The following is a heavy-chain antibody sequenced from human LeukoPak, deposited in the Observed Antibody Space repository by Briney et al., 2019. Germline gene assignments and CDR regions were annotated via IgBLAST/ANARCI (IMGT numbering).Heavy chain of an antibody. Sequence: SETLSLTCTVSGGSISNYYWSWTRQPAGKGLEYIGRLYASGSTDYSPSLRSQLTMSLDTSKSQFSLKLTSVTAADTAIYYCARDGAATFSDYWGQGALVTVSS. J-gene: IGHJ4*02. D-gene: IGHD1-26*01. CDR3: ARDGAATFSDY. CDR1: GGSISNYY. V-gene: IGHV4-4*07. CDR2: LYASGST.